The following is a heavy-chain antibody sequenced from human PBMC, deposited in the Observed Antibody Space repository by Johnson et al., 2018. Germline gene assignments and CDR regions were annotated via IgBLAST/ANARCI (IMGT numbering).Heavy chain of an antibody. V-gene: IGHV3-74*01. CDR3: ASPSGSSGRFVEGSPSFQH. CDR2: ISSDGSMT. Sequence: VQLQESGGGLVQPGGSLRLSCVASGFTFNTYWMHWVRQVPGKGLVWVSRISSDGSMTTYADTVRDRFTISRDNAKNTVYLLMNSLRAEDTAVYYCASPSGSSGRFVEGSPSFQHWGQGTLVTVSS. D-gene: IGHD3-22*01. J-gene: IGHJ1*01. CDR1: GFTFNTYW.